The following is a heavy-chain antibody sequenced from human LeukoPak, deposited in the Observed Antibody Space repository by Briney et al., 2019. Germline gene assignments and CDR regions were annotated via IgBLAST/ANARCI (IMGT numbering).Heavy chain of an antibody. CDR2: IYYSGST. CDR1: GGSISSYY. D-gene: IGHD3-10*01. V-gene: IGHV4-59*08. CDR3: ARQTDLLWFGEFRGGWFDP. J-gene: IGHJ5*02. Sequence: SETLSLTCTVSGGSISSYYWGWIRQPPGKGLEWIGYIYYSGSTNYNPSLKSRVTISVDTSKNQFSLKLSSVTAADTAVYYCARQTDLLWFGEFRGGWFDPWGQGTLVTVSS.